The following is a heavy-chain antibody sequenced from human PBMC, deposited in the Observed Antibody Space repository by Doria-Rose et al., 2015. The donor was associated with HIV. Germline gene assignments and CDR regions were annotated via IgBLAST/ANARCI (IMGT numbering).Heavy chain of an antibody. V-gene: IGHV2-26*01. CDR1: GVSLSSPGMG. J-gene: IGHJ4*02. D-gene: IGHD6-13*01. Sequence: QITLKESGPVLVKPTETLTLTCTVSGVSLSSPGMGVSWIRQPPGKALEWLANIFSDDERSYKTSLKSRLTISSGSSKSQVVVTMTDMDHVDTATYYCSRIKSSRWYHKYYFDFWVQGTPVIVSA. CDR2: IFSDDER. CDR3: SRIKSSRWYHKYYFDF.